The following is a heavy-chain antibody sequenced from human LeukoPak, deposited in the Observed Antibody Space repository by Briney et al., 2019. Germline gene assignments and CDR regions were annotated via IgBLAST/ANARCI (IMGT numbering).Heavy chain of an antibody. V-gene: IGHV3-43*02. CDR3: ARESESSGWYDY. Sequence: GSLRLSCAASGFTFDDYAMHWVRQAPGKGLEWVSLISGDCGSTFYADSVKGRFTISRDNSKNSLYLQMNSLRRDDTALYYCARESESSGWYDYWGQGTLVTVSS. CDR2: ISGDCGST. J-gene: IGHJ4*02. D-gene: IGHD6-19*01. CDR1: GFTFDDYA.